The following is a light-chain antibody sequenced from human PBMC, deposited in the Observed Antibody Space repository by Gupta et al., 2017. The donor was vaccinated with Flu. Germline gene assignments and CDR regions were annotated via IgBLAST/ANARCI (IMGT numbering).Light chain of an antibody. CDR2: NAS. Sequence: SFIAPAGGERVTITCRASQDSSTYLTWYQKPPGKAPHFLIYNASTLESGVPTSFSGSGSGTEFILTISSLQPEDSATYYCQQFERYPFTFGGGTKVEI. J-gene: IGKJ4*01. V-gene: IGKV1-9*01. CDR1: QDSSTY. CDR3: QQFERYPFT.